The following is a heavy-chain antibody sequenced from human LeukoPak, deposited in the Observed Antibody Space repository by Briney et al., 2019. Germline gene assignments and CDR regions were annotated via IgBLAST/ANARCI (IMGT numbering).Heavy chain of an antibody. CDR1: KFTFSIYG. D-gene: IGHD2-8*02. V-gene: IGHV3-53*01. CDR3: ARVTLLGGFDY. CDR2: IYSGGST. J-gene: IGHJ4*02. Sequence: PGGSLRLSCAASKFTFSIYGMHWVRQAPGKGLEWVSVIYSGGSTYYADSVKGRFTISRDNSKNTLYLQMNSLRAEDTAVYYCARVTLLGGFDYWGQGTLVTVSS.